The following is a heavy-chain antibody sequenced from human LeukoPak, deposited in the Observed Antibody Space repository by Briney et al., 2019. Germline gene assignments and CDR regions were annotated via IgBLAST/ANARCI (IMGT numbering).Heavy chain of an antibody. D-gene: IGHD3-22*01. Sequence: GGSLRLSCAASGFTFSSYSMNWVRQAPGKGLEWVSSISSSSSYIYYADSVKGRFTISRDNAKNSLYLQMNNLRAEDTAVYYCAGGDSGYYRYWGQGTLVTVSS. CDR1: GFTFSSYS. CDR3: AGGDSGYYRY. V-gene: IGHV3-21*06. J-gene: IGHJ4*02. CDR2: ISSSSSYI.